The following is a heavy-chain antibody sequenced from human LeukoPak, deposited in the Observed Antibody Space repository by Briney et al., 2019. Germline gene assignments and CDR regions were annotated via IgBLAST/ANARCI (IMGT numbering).Heavy chain of an antibody. CDR3: ASSLGDCSSTSCYKTYYYYGMDV. CDR1: GYTFTSYG. CDR2: ISAYNGNT. J-gene: IGHJ6*02. V-gene: IGHV1-18*01. D-gene: IGHD2-2*02. Sequence: GASVKVSCKASGYTFTSYGISWVRQAPGQGLEWMGWISAYNGNTNYAQKLQGRVTMTTDTSTSTAYMELRSLRSDDTAVYYCASSLGDCSSTSCYKTYYYYGMDVWGQGTTVTVSS.